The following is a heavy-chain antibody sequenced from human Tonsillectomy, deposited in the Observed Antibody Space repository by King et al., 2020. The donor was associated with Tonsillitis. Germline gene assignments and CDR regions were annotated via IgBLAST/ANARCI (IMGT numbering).Heavy chain of an antibody. CDR3: AKDARRDDFWSGYPPYYFDF. Sequence: VQLVESGGGLVQPGGSLRLSCAASGFTFSSYAMSWVRQAPGKGLEWVSGISGSGGSTDYADSVKGRFTIPRDNSKNTLNLQMNSLRAEDTAVYYCAKDARRDDFWSGYPPYYFDFWGQGTLVTVSS. CDR2: ISGSGGST. V-gene: IGHV3-23*04. CDR1: GFTFSSYA. J-gene: IGHJ4*02. D-gene: IGHD3-3*01.